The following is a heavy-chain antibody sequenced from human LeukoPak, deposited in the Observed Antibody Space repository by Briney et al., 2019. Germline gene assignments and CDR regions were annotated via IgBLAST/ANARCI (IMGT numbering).Heavy chain of an antibody. V-gene: IGHV3-23*01. CDR1: GFTFSSYA. CDR3: ANHYGGNPKYYFDY. D-gene: IGHD4-23*01. Sequence: GGSLRLSCAASGFTFSSYAMSWVRQAPGKGLEWVSVISGSGGSTYYADSVKGRFTISRDNSKNTLYLQMNSLRAEDTAVYYCANHYGGNPKYYFDYWGQGTLVTASS. CDR2: ISGSGGST. J-gene: IGHJ4*02.